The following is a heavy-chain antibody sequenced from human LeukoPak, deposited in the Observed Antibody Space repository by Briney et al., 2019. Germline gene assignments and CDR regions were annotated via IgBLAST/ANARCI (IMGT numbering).Heavy chain of an antibody. CDR2: INHSGST. Sequence: SETLSLTCTVSGYSISSGYYWGWIRQPPGKGLEWIGEINHSGSTNYNPSLKSRVTMSVDTSKNQFSLKLSSVTAADTAVYYCARGRVGAKDYYYYMDVWGKGTTVTISS. D-gene: IGHD1-26*01. CDR1: GYSISSGYY. V-gene: IGHV4-38-2*02. J-gene: IGHJ6*03. CDR3: ARGRVGAKDYYYYMDV.